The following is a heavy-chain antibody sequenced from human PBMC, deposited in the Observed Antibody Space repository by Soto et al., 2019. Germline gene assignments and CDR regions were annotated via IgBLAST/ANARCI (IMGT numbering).Heavy chain of an antibody. V-gene: IGHV1-69*06. D-gene: IGHD2-2*01. Sequence: QVQLVQSGAEVKKPGSSVKVSCKASGGTFSSYAISWVRQAPGQGLEWMGGIIPIFGTANYAQKFQGRVTITADKSTSTAYMELSSLRSEDTAVYYCARDRRSDGLYQLHHYYYYGMDVWGQGTTVTVSS. CDR3: ARDRRSDGLYQLHHYYYYGMDV. J-gene: IGHJ6*02. CDR1: GGTFSSYA. CDR2: IIPIFGTA.